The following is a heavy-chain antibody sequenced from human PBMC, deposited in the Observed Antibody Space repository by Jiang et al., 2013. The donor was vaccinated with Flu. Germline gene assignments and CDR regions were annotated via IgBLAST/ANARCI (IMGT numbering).Heavy chain of an antibody. Sequence: IYPGDSDTRYSPSFQGQVTISADKSISTAYLQWSSLKASDTAMYYCARRYGPDAFDIWGQGTMVTVSS. CDR2: IYPGDSDT. CDR3: ARRYGPDAFDI. D-gene: IGHD4-17*01. V-gene: IGHV5-51*01. J-gene: IGHJ3*02.